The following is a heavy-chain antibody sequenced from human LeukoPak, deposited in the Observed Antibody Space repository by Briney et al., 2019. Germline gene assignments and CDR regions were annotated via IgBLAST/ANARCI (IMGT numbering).Heavy chain of an antibody. D-gene: IGHD1-14*01. CDR3: ARAGPPFDP. J-gene: IGHJ5*02. CDR1: GYTFTSYD. V-gene: IGHV1-8*01. CDR2: INPNSGNS. Sequence: ASVKVSCKASGYTFTSYDINWVRQATGQGLVWMGWINPNSGNSGYAQKFQGRVTMTRNTSISTAYMELSSLRSEDTAVYYCARAGPPFDPWGQGTLVTVSS.